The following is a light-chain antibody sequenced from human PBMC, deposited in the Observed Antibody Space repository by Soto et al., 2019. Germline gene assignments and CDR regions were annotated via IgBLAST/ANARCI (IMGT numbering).Light chain of an antibody. Sequence: IVLTQSPATLSLSPGERATLSCRASQSVSTYLAWYQQKPGQAPRLLIYDASNRATGIPARFSGSGSGTNFTLTISSLEPEDFAVYYCQQRSNWWTFGQGTKVDIK. V-gene: IGKV3-11*01. CDR3: QQRSNWWT. CDR2: DAS. CDR1: QSVSTY. J-gene: IGKJ1*01.